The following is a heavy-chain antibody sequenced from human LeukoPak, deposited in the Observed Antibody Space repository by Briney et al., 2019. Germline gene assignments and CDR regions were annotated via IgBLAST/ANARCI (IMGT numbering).Heavy chain of an antibody. J-gene: IGHJ4*02. CDR1: GFTFNTYS. Sequence: GGSLRLSCAASGFTFNTYSMDWVRQAPGKGLEWVSSISSTSSYIYYADSVKGRFTISRDNAKSSLYLQMNSLRAEDTAVYYCARDVRGDFDYWGQGTLVTVSS. V-gene: IGHV3-21*01. CDR3: ARDVRGDFDY. CDR2: ISSTSSYI. D-gene: IGHD3-10*02.